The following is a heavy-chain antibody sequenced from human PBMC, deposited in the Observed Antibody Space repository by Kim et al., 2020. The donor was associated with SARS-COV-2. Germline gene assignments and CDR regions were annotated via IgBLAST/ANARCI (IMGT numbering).Heavy chain of an antibody. Sequence: GGSLRLSCAASGFTFSSYWMTWVRQAPGKGLEWVANIKQDGSEKYYVDSVKGRFTISRDNAKNSLYLQMNSLRAEDTAVYYCARSEPVLECLFNIPDYYYYGMDVWGQGTTVTVSS. CDR2: IKQDGSEK. V-gene: IGHV3-7*01. CDR3: ARSEPVLECLFNIPDYYYYGMDV. CDR1: GFTFSSYW. D-gene: IGHD3-3*01. J-gene: IGHJ6*02.